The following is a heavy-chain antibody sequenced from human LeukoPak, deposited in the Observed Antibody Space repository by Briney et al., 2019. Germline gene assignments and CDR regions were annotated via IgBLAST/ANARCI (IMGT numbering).Heavy chain of an antibody. J-gene: IGHJ6*03. CDR1: GFTFSDYY. CDR2: ISSSGSTI. Sequence: GGSLRLSCAASGFTFSDYYMSWIRQAPGKGMEWVSYISSSGSTIYYADSVKGRFTISRDNAKNSLYLQMNSLRAEDTAVYYCARVPPTGRFYYYYYMDVWGKGTTVTVSS. V-gene: IGHV3-11*01. D-gene: IGHD1-1*01. CDR3: ARVPPTGRFYYYYYMDV.